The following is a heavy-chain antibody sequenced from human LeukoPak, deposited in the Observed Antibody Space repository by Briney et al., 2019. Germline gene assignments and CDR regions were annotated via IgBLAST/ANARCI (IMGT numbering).Heavy chain of an antibody. Sequence: GGSPRLSCAASGFTFSSYAMSWVRQAPGKGLEWVSAISGSGGSTYYADSVKGRFTISRDNSKNTLYLQMNSLRAEDTAVYYCAKMMGVLLWFRDTSGPDYWGQGTLVAVSS. D-gene: IGHD3-10*01. CDR3: AKMMGVLLWFRDTSGPDY. J-gene: IGHJ4*02. CDR1: GFTFSSYA. CDR2: ISGSGGST. V-gene: IGHV3-23*01.